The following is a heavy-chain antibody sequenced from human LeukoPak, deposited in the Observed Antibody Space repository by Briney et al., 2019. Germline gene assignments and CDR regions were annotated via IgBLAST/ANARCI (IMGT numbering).Heavy chain of an antibody. CDR3: ARENPSGYYNRPIDY. V-gene: IGHV4-59*01. J-gene: IGHJ4*02. D-gene: IGHD3-22*01. Sequence: RTSETLSLTCTVSGASISSYYWSWIRQPPGKGLEGIGDIYYSGSIKYNPSLKSRVTMSVDTSKNQFSLKLSSVTAADTAIYYCARENPSGYYNRPIDYWGQGTLVTVSS. CDR2: IYYSGSI. CDR1: GASISSYY.